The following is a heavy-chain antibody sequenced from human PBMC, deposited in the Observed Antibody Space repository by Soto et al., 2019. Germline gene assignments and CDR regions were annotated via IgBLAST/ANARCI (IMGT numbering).Heavy chain of an antibody. D-gene: IGHD2-21*02. V-gene: IGHV2-5*02. Sequence: QITLKESGPTLVKPTQTLTLTCTFSGFSLNTGGLGVGWIRQPPGKALEWLALIYWDDDKRYSPSLKSRLTITNDTSKNQVVLTMTNLEHVDTATYYCAHRRCGCDCLQSYSSHYYYGMDVWGQGTTVTVSS. J-gene: IGHJ6*02. CDR3: AHRRCGCDCLQSYSSHYYYGMDV. CDR2: IYWDDDK. CDR1: GFSLNTGGLG.